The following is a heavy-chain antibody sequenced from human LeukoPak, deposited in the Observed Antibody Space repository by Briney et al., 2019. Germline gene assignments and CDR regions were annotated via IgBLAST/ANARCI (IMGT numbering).Heavy chain of an antibody. D-gene: IGHD6-13*01. Sequence: GGSLRLSCAASGFTFSNAWMSWVRQAPGKGLEWVGRIRSKTDGGTTDHAAPVKGRFTISRDDSKNALYLQMNSLKTEDTAVYYCTTSPYSSRLGDYWGQGTLVTVSS. J-gene: IGHJ4*02. CDR2: IRSKTDGGTT. V-gene: IGHV3-15*01. CDR1: GFTFSNAW. CDR3: TTSPYSSRLGDY.